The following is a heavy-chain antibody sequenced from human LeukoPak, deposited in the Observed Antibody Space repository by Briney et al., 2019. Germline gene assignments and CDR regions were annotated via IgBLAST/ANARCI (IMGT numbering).Heavy chain of an antibody. J-gene: IGHJ5*02. D-gene: IGHD3-16*01. Sequence: RTGGSLRLSCAASGFTFSRYAMSWVRQAPGKGVEWVSAISRSGGSTYYADSVKGRFTISRDNSKNTLYLQMNSLRAEDTAVYYCAKGAHYDYVSWGQGTLVTVSS. CDR2: ISRSGGST. V-gene: IGHV3-23*01. CDR1: GFTFSRYA. CDR3: AKGAHYDYVS.